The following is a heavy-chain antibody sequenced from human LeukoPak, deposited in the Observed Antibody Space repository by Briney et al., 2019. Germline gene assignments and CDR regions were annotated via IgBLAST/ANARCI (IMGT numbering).Heavy chain of an antibody. CDR3: AKDAPGAGGYDI. CDR2: ISDRGVIT. J-gene: IGHJ3*02. D-gene: IGHD2-8*02. V-gene: IGHV3-23*01. CDR1: GFTFSSYA. Sequence: GGPLRLSCAASGFTFSSYAMSWVHQAPRKGLEWVSTISDRGVITYYADSVKGRFTISRDNSKNTLYLQMNSLRAEDTAVYYCAKDAPGAGGYDIWGQGTMVTVSS.